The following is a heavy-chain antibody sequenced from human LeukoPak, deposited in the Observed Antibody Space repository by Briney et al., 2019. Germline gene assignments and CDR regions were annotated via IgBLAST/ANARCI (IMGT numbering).Heavy chain of an antibody. D-gene: IGHD3-10*01. CDR2: IYYSGST. J-gene: IGHJ4*02. CDR3: ARSKWFEPPGY. CDR1: GGSISSSSYY. V-gene: IGHV4-39*07. Sequence: SETLSLTCTVSGGSISSSSYYWGWIRQPPGKGLEWIGSIYYSGSTYYNPSLKSRITISVDTSKNQFSLKLSSVTAADTAVYYCARSKWFEPPGYWGQGTLVTVSS.